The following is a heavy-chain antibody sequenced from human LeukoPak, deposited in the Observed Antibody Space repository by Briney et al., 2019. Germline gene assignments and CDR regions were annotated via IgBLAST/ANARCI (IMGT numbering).Heavy chain of an antibody. CDR3: ARPWGDGYNSYFDY. J-gene: IGHJ4*02. CDR2: ISYDGSNK. V-gene: IGHV3-30-3*01. Sequence: PGGSLRLSCAASGFTFSSYAMHWVRQAPGKGLEWVAVISYDGSNKYYADSVKSRFTISRDNSKNTLYLQMNSLRAEDTAVYYCARPWGDGYNSYFDYWGQGTLVTVSS. D-gene: IGHD5-24*01. CDR1: GFTFSSYA.